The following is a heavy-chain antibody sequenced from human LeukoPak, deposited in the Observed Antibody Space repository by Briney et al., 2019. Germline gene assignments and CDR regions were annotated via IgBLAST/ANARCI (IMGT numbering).Heavy chain of an antibody. D-gene: IGHD6-19*01. CDR1: GYTFTSYG. CDR3: ARVGSGWRYYYYMDV. V-gene: IGHV1-18*01. J-gene: IGHJ6*03. Sequence: ASLKASCKASGYTFTSYGISWVRQAPGQGLEWMGWISAYNGNTNYAQKLQGRVTMTTDTSTSTAYMELRSLRSDDTAVYYCARVGSGWRYYYYMDVWGKGTTVTVSS. CDR2: ISAYNGNT.